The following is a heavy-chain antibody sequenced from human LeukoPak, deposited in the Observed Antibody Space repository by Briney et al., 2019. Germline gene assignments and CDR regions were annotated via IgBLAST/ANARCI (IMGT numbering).Heavy chain of an antibody. J-gene: IGHJ4*02. Sequence: SETLSLTCAVYGGSFSGYYWSWIRQPPGKGLEWVGEINHSGSTNYNPSLKSRVTISVDTSKNQFSLKLSSVTAADTAVYYCARLSYFDYWGQGTLVTVSS. CDR2: INHSGST. CDR1: GGSFSGYY. CDR3: ARLSYFDY. V-gene: IGHV4-34*01.